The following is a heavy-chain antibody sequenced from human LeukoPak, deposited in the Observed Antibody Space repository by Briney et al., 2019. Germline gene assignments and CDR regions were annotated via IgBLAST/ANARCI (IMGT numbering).Heavy chain of an antibody. CDR2: ISYDGRDQ. CDR3: ARIGLGVSFGSGFDY. J-gene: IGHJ4*02. Sequence: PGRSLRLSCVASGFSLRGYAMHWVRQAPGKGGLEWVTMISYDGRDQYYADSVKGRFTISRDDSKNTLFLQMNSLRADDTAMYHCARIGLGVSFGSGFDYWGQGTLVTVTS. V-gene: IGHV3-30-3*01. CDR1: GFSLRGYA. D-gene: IGHD3-10*01.